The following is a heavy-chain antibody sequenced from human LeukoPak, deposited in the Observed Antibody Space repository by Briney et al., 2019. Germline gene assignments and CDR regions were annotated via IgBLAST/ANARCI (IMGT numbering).Heavy chain of an antibody. CDR2: ISSSSSTI. CDR1: GFTFSSYS. J-gene: IGHJ6*03. Sequence: GGSLRLSCAASGFTFSSYSMNWVRQAPGKGLEWVSYISSSSSTIYYADSVKGRFTISRDNAKNSLYRQMNSLRAEDTAVYYCARDRENYYYYMDVWGKGTTVTVSS. V-gene: IGHV3-48*01. CDR3: ARDRENYYYYMDV.